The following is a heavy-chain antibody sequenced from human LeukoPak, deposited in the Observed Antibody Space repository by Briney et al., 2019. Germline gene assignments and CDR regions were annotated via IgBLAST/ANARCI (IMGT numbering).Heavy chain of an antibody. J-gene: IGHJ6*02. CDR1: GGTFSSYA. Sequence: GASVKVSCKASGGTFSSYAISWVRQAPGQGLEWMGRIIPILGIANYAQKFQGRVTITADKSTSTAYMELSSLRSEDTAVYYCAKPSIFGVGNYYYYGMDVWGQGTTVTVSS. D-gene: IGHD3-3*01. V-gene: IGHV1-69*04. CDR3: AKPSIFGVGNYYYYGMDV. CDR2: IIPILGIA.